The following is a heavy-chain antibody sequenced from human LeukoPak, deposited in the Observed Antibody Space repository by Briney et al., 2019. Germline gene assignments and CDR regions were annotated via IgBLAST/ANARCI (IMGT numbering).Heavy chain of an antibody. Sequence: GGSLRLSCAASGFTFSSYSMNWVRQAPGKGLEWVSYISSSSRTIYYADSVKGRFTISRDNAKNSLYLQMNSLRAEDTAVYYCARGGYYYDSSGYYYFDYWGQGTLVTVSS. D-gene: IGHD3-22*01. CDR1: GFTFSSYS. CDR3: ARGGYYYDSSGYYYFDY. J-gene: IGHJ4*02. V-gene: IGHV3-48*01. CDR2: ISSSSRTI.